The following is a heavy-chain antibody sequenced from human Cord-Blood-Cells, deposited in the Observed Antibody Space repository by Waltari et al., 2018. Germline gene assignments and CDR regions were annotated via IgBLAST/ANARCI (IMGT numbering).Heavy chain of an antibody. CDR2: LYYSGST. Sequence: QLQLQESGPGPVKPSETLSLTCTVSGGSIPSSRYHWGWIPQPPGTGLEWSGGLYYSGSTYYNPSLKSRVTISVDTSKNQFSLKLSSVTAADTAVYYCARLGGDSGSYYFDYWGQGTLVTVSS. V-gene: IGHV4-39*07. CDR1: GGSIPSSRYH. D-gene: IGHD1-26*01. J-gene: IGHJ4*02. CDR3: ARLGGDSGSYYFDY.